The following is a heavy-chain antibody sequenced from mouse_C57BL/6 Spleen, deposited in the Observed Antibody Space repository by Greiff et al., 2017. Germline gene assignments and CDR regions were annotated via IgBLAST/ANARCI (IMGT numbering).Heavy chain of an antibody. CDR3: TTLYYGYGPWCAY. J-gene: IGHJ3*01. D-gene: IGHD2-2*01. CDR2: IYPGNSDT. Sequence: VQLQQSGTVLARPGASVQMSCKTSGYTFTSYWMHWVKQRPGQGLEWIGAIYPGNSDTSYNQKFKGKAKLTAVTSASTAYMELSSLTNEDSAVYYCTTLYYGYGPWCAYWGQGTLVTFSA. V-gene: IGHV1-5*01. CDR1: GYTFTSYW.